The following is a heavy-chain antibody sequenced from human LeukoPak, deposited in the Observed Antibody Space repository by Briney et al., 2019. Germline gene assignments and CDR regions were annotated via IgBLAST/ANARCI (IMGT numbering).Heavy chain of an antibody. J-gene: IGHJ4*02. CDR3: ALRPGSENLFPVFDY. D-gene: IGHD1-1*01. V-gene: IGHV3-30-3*01. Sequence: GGSLRLSCAASGFTFSSYAMHWVRQAPGKGLEWVAIISFDGSNEYYADSVKGRFTVSRDDSKNTLYLQMNNLRAEDTAVYYWALRPGSENLFPVFDYWGQGTLVTASS. CDR1: GFTFSSYA. CDR2: ISFDGSNE.